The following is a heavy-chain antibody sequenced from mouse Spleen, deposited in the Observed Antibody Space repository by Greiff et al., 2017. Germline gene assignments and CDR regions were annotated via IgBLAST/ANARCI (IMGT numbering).Heavy chain of an antibody. J-gene: IGHJ4*01. CDR2: INPSSGYT. CDR1: GYTFTSYT. V-gene: IGHV1-4*01. CDR3: AREADYAMDY. Sequence: VQLQESGAELARPGASVKMSCKASGYTFTSYTMHWVKQRPGQGLEWIGYINPSSGYTKYNQKFKDKATLTADKSSSTAYMQLSSLTSEDSAVYYCAREADYAMDYWGQGTSVTVSS.